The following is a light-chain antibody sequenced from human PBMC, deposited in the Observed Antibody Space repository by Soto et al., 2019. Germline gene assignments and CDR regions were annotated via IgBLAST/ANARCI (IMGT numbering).Light chain of an antibody. Sequence: DIVMTQSPDSLAVSLGERATINCKSSQSVLHSSNNKNYLAWYQQKPGQPPKLLIYWASTRESGVPDRFSGSGSGTDFTITISSLQAEDVSVYSCQQYYSAPYTFGQGTKLEI. CDR1: QSVLHSSNNKNY. V-gene: IGKV4-1*01. CDR3: QQYYSAPYT. CDR2: WAS. J-gene: IGKJ2*01.